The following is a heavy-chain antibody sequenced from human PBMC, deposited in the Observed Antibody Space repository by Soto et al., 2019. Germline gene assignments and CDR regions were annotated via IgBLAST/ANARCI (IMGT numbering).Heavy chain of an antibody. CDR2: IWYDGSNK. Sequence: PGGSLRLSCAASGFTFSSYGMHWVRQAPGKGLEWVAVIWYDGSNKYYADSVKGRFTISRDNSKNTLYLQMKLTSVTAADTALYYCARHGGHCSGGRCYGHYYYYLDVWGKGTTVTVSS. CDR3: ARHGGHCSGGRCYGHYYYYLDV. V-gene: IGHV3-33*01. D-gene: IGHD2-15*01. J-gene: IGHJ6*03. CDR1: GFTFSSYG.